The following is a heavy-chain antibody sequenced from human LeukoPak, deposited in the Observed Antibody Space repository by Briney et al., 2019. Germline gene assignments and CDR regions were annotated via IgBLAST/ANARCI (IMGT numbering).Heavy chain of an antibody. CDR3: ARRPRYFYDSSVYYGAMDV. Sequence: GGSLRLSCAASGFTFSGHNMNWVRQAPGKGLEWIAFVSISSGTIYYADSVNGRFRISRDNAKRSLDLEMNSLRAEDTAVYYCARRPRYFYDSSVYYGAMDVWGQGTTVTVSS. CDR1: GFTFSGHN. CDR2: VSISSGTI. D-gene: IGHD3-22*01. J-gene: IGHJ6*02. V-gene: IGHV3-48*04.